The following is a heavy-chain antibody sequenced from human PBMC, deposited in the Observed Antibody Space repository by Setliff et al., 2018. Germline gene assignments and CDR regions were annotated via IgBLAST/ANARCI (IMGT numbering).Heavy chain of an antibody. J-gene: IGHJ6*03. V-gene: IGHV1-18*01. D-gene: IGHD5-18*01. CDR3: VREGVDTRSSTDYRYYMDV. CDR1: GYSFTNYG. CDR2: NSV. Sequence: SVQVSCKTSGYSFTNYGINWVRQAPGQGLEWMGWNSVYAREFQGRVTMTIDTPTSTAYMELSSLGSEDTAVYYRVREGVDTRSSTDYRYYMDVWGKGTTVTVSS.